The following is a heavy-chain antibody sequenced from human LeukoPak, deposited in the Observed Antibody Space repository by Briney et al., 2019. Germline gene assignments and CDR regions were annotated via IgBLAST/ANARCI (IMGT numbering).Heavy chain of an antibody. V-gene: IGHV3-23*01. CDR1: RFTFNSYA. CDR3: ARNENSGWGYFDY. D-gene: IGHD5-12*01. Sequence: HPGGSLRLSCAASRFTFNSYAMSWVRQAPGKGLERVSVIGGSNGITFYVGSVKGRFTISRDNSKDTLYLQMNSLRAEDTAVYYCARNENSGWGYFDYWGQGTLVTVSP. CDR2: IGGSNGIT. J-gene: IGHJ4*02.